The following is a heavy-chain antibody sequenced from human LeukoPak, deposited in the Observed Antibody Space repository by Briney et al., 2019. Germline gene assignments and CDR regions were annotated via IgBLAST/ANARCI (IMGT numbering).Heavy chain of an antibody. CDR3: ARDLADDSSGYYAFDI. D-gene: IGHD3-22*01. V-gene: IGHV3-23*01. CDR1: GFTFSSYA. CDR2: ISGSGGST. J-gene: IGHJ3*02. Sequence: GGSLRLSCAASGFTFSSYAMSWVRQAPGKGLEWVSAISGSGGSTYYADSVKGRFTISRDNSKNTLYLQMNSLRAEDTAVYYCARDLADDSSGYYAFDIWGQGTMVTVSS.